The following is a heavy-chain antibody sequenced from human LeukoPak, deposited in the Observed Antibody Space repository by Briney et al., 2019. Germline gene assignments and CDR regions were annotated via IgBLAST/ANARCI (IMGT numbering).Heavy chain of an antibody. V-gene: IGHV4-34*01. D-gene: IGHD5-18*01. CDR3: ARDRRGYSYGFSETYYFDY. Sequence: PSETLSLTYTVSGGSISSYYWSWIRQPPGKGLEWIGEINHSGSTNYNPSLKSRVTISVDTSKNQFSLKLSSVTAADTAVYYCARDRRGYSYGFSETYYFDYWGQGTLVTVSS. CDR1: GGSISSYY. J-gene: IGHJ4*02. CDR2: INHSGST.